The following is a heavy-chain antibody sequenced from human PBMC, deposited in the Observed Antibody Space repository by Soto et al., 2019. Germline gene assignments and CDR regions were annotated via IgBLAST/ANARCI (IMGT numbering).Heavy chain of an antibody. CDR3: AKDNVGHCSGGSCYFPDAFDI. CDR2: ISGSGGST. Sequence: EVQLLESGGGLVQPGGSLRLSCAASGFTFSSYAMSWVRQAPGKGLEWVSAISGSGGSTYYADSVKGRFTISRDNSKNTLYLQMNSLRAEDTAVYYCAKDNVGHCSGGSCYFPDAFDIWGQGTMVTVSS. V-gene: IGHV3-23*01. J-gene: IGHJ3*02. CDR1: GFTFSSYA. D-gene: IGHD2-15*01.